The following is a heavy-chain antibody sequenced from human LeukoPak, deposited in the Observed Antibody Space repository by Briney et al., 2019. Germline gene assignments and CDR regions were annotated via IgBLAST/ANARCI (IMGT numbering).Heavy chain of an antibody. CDR2: ISGSGGST. J-gene: IGHJ6*03. CDR3: AKGYSGYDYYYYYYMDV. CDR1: GFTFSSYA. V-gene: IGHV3-23*01. Sequence: PGGSLRLSCAASGFTFSSYAMSWVRQAPGKGLEWVSAISGSGGSTYYADSVKGRFTISRDNSKNTLYLQMNSLRAEDTAVYYCAKGYSGYDYYYYYYMDVWGKGTTVTVSS. D-gene: IGHD5-12*01.